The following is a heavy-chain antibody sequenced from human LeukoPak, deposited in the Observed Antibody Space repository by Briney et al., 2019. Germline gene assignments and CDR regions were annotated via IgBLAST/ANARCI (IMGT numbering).Heavy chain of an antibody. Sequence: ARSLRLSCAASGFTFSSFGMHWVRQAPGKGLDWVSAISDDGKNIHHADSVKGRFTISRDNSRNTVYLQMNSLRVEDTAVYYCAKTYSRESGYDFFFHYWGQGTRVTVSS. J-gene: IGHJ4*02. V-gene: IGHV3-33*06. CDR3: AKTYSRESGYDFFFHY. CDR1: GFTFSSFG. CDR2: ISDDGKNI. D-gene: IGHD5-12*01.